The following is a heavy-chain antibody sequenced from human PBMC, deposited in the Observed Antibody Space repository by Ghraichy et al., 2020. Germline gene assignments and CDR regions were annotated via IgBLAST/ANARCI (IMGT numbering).Heavy chain of an antibody. CDR2: IRNKAKRYTT. D-gene: IGHD2-15*01. Sequence: GESLNISCAASGFTFSDHYMDWVRQAPGKGLEWVGRIRNKAKRYTTEYAASVKGRFTISRDDSENSLYLQMNSLKTEDTAVYYCARGYCSGGSCLVGDHWGQGTLVTVSS. V-gene: IGHV3-72*01. CDR1: GFTFSDHY. CDR3: ARGYCSGGSCLVGDH. J-gene: IGHJ4*02.